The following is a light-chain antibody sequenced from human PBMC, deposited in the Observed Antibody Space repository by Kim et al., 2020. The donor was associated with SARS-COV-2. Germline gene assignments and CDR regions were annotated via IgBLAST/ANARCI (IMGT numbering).Light chain of an antibody. CDR1: RSDVGGDTY. CDR2: EVS. J-gene: IGLJ2*01. CDR3: SAYAGSNNLV. Sequence: GXSSTISCTGTRSDVGGDTYVPWDQQHPAKDPKHMIYEVSKRPSGVPDRFSGSKSGNTASLTVSGLQAEDEADDYCSAYAGSNNLVFGGGTQLTVL. V-gene: IGLV2-8*01.